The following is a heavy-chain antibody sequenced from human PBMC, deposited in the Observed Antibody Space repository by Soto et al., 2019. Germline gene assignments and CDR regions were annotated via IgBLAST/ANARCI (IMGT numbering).Heavy chain of an antibody. J-gene: IGHJ6*02. CDR3: AKILATTDNYWYGLDF. CDR2: ISASGDRT. D-gene: IGHD1-26*01. Sequence: DVQLLESGGGLAQPGGSLRISCTASGFTFSTYAMDWVRQAPGKGLESIASISASGDRTYYTDYVKGRFTISRDNSKNWLYLQMNSLRVEDTAVYYCAKILATTDNYWYGLDFWGQGAAVTVSS. V-gene: IGHV3-23*01. CDR1: GFTFSTYA.